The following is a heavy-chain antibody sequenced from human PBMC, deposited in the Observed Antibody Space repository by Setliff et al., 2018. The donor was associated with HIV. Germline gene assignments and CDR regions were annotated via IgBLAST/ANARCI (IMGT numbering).Heavy chain of an antibody. V-gene: IGHV3-30*04. CDR3: ARGPLSSTTCFDF. Sequence: LRLSCAASGFTFGSYPMHWVRQAPGKGLEWVAVISYGGGLKLYADSVKGRFTISRDFSDNTLYLQMNSLRAEDTAVYYCARGPLSSTTCFDFWGQGTLVTVSS. J-gene: IGHJ4*02. CDR2: ISYGGGLK. CDR1: GFTFGSYP. D-gene: IGHD2-2*01.